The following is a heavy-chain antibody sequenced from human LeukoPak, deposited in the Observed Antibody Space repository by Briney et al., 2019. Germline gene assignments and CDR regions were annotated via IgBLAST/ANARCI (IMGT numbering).Heavy chain of an antibody. D-gene: IGHD6-19*01. CDR2: LSSSGNNI. Sequence: GGSLRLSCAASGFTFSTYTVNWVRQTPGKGLEWVSSLSSSGNNIYYADSVKGRFTISRDNAKNSLYLQMDGLRADDTAVYYCARIGGTGVAGSLPFWGQGTLVTVSS. CDR3: ARIGGTGVAGSLPF. CDR1: GFTFSTYT. J-gene: IGHJ4*02. V-gene: IGHV3-21*01.